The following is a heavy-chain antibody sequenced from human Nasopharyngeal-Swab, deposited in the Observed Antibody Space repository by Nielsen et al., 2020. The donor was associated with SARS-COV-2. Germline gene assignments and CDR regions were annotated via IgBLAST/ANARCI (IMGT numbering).Heavy chain of an antibody. J-gene: IGHJ6*02. CDR2: IGWHGGGA. D-gene: IGHD1-26*01. V-gene: IGHV3-43*02. CDR3: AKDDSGRAMDV. Sequence: GESLKISCAASGFTFNTYAMTWVRQAPGKGLEWVSLIGWHGGGAYYAGSVKGRFTISRDNTKNSLYLQMNSLRTEDTALYYCAKDDSGRAMDVWGQGTAVTVSS. CDR1: GFTFNTYA.